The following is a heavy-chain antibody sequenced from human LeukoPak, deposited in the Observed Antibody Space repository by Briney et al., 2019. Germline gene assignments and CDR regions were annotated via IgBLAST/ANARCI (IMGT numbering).Heavy chain of an antibody. J-gene: IGHJ4*02. CDR2: IYYSGNT. Sequence: SETLSLTCIVSGGSVSSGSYYWSWIRQPPGKGLEWIGPIYYSGNTNYNPSLKSRVTISVDTSKNQFSLKLSSVTAADTAVYYCARYGSGSYYDYWGQGTLVTVSS. CDR3: ARYGSGSYYDY. CDR1: GGSVSSGSYY. D-gene: IGHD3-10*01. V-gene: IGHV4-61*01.